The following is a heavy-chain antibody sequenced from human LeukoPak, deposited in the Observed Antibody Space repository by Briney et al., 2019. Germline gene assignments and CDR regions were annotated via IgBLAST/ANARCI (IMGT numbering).Heavy chain of an antibody. J-gene: IGHJ4*02. CDR1: GGTFSSYA. V-gene: IGHV1-69*05. CDR3: ATINWNYSIGFEY. Sequence: ASVKVSCKASGGTFSSYAISWVRQAPGQGLEWMGGIIPIFGTANYTQKFQGRVTITTDESTSTAYMELSSLRSEDTAVYYCATINWNYSIGFEYWGQGTLVTVSS. D-gene: IGHD1-7*01. CDR2: IIPIFGTA.